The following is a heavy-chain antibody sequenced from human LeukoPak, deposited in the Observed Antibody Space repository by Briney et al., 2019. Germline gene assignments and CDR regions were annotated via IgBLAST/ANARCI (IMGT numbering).Heavy chain of an antibody. CDR1: GFTVSSNY. CDR2: IYSGGST. V-gene: IGHV3-53*01. Sequence: GGSLRLSCAASGFTVSSNYMSWVRQAPGKGLEWVSVIYSGGSTYYADSVKGRFTISRDNSKNTLYLQMNSLRAEDTAVYYCAKDRTIFGVASSDYWGQGTLVTVSS. CDR3: AKDRTIFGVASSDY. J-gene: IGHJ4*02. D-gene: IGHD3-3*01.